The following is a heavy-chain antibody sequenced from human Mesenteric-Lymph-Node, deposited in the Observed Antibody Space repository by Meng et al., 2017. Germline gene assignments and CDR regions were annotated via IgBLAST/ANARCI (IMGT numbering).Heavy chain of an antibody. CDR1: GYTFTGYY. V-gene: IGHV1-2*02. J-gene: IGHJ4*02. CDR3: ARVSRIAAAGMSRYYFDY. Sequence: ASVKVSCKASGYTFTGYYMHRVRQAPGQGLEWMGWINPNSGGTNYAQKFQGRVTMTRDTSISTAYMELSRLRSDDTAVYYCARVSRIAAAGMSRYYFDYWGQGTLVTVSS. CDR2: INPNSGGT. D-gene: IGHD6-13*01.